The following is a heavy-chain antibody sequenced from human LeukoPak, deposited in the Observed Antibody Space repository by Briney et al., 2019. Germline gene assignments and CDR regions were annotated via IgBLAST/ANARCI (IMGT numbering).Heavy chain of an antibody. CDR1: GFTFSNYW. D-gene: IGHD3-10*01. CDR3: ARAYYFDSRNYYNPTSSFDY. Sequence: GGSLRLSCAASGFTFSNYWMSWVRQAPGKGLEWVANINQDGSEKYSVDSVKGRFTISRDNAKNSLYLQMNNLRAEDTAVYYCARAYYFDSRNYYNPTSSFDYWGQGTLVTVSS. V-gene: IGHV3-7*04. CDR2: INQDGSEK. J-gene: IGHJ4*02.